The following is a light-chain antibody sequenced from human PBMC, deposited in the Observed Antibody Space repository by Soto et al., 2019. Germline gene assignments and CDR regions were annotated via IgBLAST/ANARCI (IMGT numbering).Light chain of an antibody. CDR1: SSNIGNNY. V-gene: IGLV1-51*01. CDR2: DNN. CDR3: GTWDSSLSAGV. Sequence: QSVLTQPPSVSAAPGQKVTISCSGSSSNIGNNYVSWYQQLPGTAPKLLIYDNNQRPSRIPDRFFGSKSGTSATLDITGLQTGDEADYYCGTWDSSLSAGVFGGGTKLTVL. J-gene: IGLJ3*02.